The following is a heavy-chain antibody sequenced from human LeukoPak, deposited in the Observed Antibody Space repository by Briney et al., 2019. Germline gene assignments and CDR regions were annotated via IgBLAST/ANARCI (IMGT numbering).Heavy chain of an antibody. Sequence: SETLSLTCTVSGDSTSNYYWSWIRQPPGKGLEWIGYIYYNGSTYYNPSLKSRVTISIDTSKNQFSLKLRFVTAADTAVYYCARHGAFCGGDCYSEDAFDIWGQGRMVIVSS. CDR1: GDSTSNYY. V-gene: IGHV4-59*08. CDR2: IYYNGST. D-gene: IGHD2-21*02. CDR3: ARHGAFCGGDCYSEDAFDI. J-gene: IGHJ3*02.